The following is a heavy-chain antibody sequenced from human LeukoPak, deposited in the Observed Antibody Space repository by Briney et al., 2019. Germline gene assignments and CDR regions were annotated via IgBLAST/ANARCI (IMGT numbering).Heavy chain of an antibody. CDR1: GFTFSSYV. CDR3: ARDVTVLGVTHFYY. D-gene: IGHD3-10*01. J-gene: IGHJ4*02. CDR2: IWYDRSNK. V-gene: IGHV3-33*01. Sequence: PGRSLSLSCAASGFTFSSYVMHWVRQAPGKGLEWVAVIWYDRSNKYYEDSVKGRFTISRDNSKNTLYLQMNSLRAEDTAVYYWARDVTVLGVTHFYYWGQGTLVTVSS.